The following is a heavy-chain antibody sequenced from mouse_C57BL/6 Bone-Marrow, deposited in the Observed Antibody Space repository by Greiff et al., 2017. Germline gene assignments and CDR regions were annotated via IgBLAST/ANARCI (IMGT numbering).Heavy chain of an antibody. CDR2: IYPRSGNP. CDR3: ASGGLRGY. Sequence: QVQLKQSGAELARPGASVKLSCKASGYTFTSYGISWVKQRPGQGLEWIGEIYPRSGNPYYNEKLTGKATLTADKSSSTAYMQLRSLTSEDSAVYFCASGGLRGYWCQGTTLTVSS. CDR1: GYTFTSYG. V-gene: IGHV1-81*01. D-gene: IGHD2-4*01. J-gene: IGHJ2*01.